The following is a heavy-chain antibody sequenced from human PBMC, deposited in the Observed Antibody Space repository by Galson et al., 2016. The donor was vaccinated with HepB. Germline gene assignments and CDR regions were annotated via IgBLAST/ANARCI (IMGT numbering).Heavy chain of an antibody. J-gene: IGHJ4*02. D-gene: IGHD4-11*01. CDR1: GYRFPTYG. CDR3: ARDVQLRLDY. V-gene: IGHV1-18*04. CDR2: IRADSGNT. Sequence: SVKVSCKASGYRFPTYGISWVRQAPGQGLEWLGWIRADSGNTNYAQKFQDRVTITRDTSASTVYMDLRSLRADDTAVYYGARDVQLRLDYWGQGTLVTVSS.